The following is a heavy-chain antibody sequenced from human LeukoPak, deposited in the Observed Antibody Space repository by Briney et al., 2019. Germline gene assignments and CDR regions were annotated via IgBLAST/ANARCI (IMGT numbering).Heavy chain of an antibody. J-gene: IGHJ4*02. D-gene: IGHD3-10*01. CDR3: ARVGWFGNLYSDF. Sequence: SETLSLTCTVSGGSISSGGYYWSWIRQHPGKGLEWIGYIYYSGSAYYNPSLKSRVTMSLDTFKNQFFLNLSSVTAADTAVYYCARVGWFGNLYSDFWGQGILVTVSS. CDR1: GGSISSGGYY. CDR2: IYYSGSA. V-gene: IGHV4-31*03.